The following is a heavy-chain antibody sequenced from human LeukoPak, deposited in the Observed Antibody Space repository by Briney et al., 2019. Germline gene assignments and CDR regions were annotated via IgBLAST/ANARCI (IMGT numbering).Heavy chain of an antibody. CDR3: ATDSGDGYGSSDF. J-gene: IGHJ4*02. Sequence: GESLKISCSASRFTFSGSHMSWIRPAPGRGLEWISYITARSDYTNYADSVRGRFTISRDNAKNSLFLQMNSLRTEDTGVYYCATDSGDGYGSSDFWGQGTLVTVSS. V-gene: IGHV3-11*06. CDR1: RFTFSGSH. D-gene: IGHD2-21*02. CDR2: ITARSDYT.